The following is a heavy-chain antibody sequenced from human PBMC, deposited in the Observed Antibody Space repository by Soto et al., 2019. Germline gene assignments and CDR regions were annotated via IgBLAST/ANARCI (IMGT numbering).Heavy chain of an antibody. CDR3: AKDRSVTIFGVVIIGVLDY. CDR1: GFTFSSYA. V-gene: IGHV3-23*01. Sequence: PGGSLRLSCAASGFTFSSYAMSWVRQAPGKGLEWVSAISGSGGSTYYADFVKGRFTISRDNSKNTLYLQMNSLRAEDTAVYYCAKDRSVTIFGVVIIGVLDYWGQGTLVTVSS. CDR2: ISGSGGST. D-gene: IGHD3-3*01. J-gene: IGHJ4*02.